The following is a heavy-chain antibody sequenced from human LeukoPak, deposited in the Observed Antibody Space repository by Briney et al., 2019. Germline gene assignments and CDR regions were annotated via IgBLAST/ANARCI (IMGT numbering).Heavy chain of an antibody. CDR2: ISKNGENT. J-gene: IGHJ1*01. V-gene: IGHV3-64*01. Sequence: GGSLRLPCAASGFLVSSYSMHWVRQAPGKGLEFVSAISKNGENTYYANSVKGRFTISRDIPKNTLYLQMGSLRPDDMAVYYCARVDSGSACASWGQGILVTVSS. CDR1: GFLVSSYS. D-gene: IGHD6-19*01. CDR3: ARVDSGSACAS.